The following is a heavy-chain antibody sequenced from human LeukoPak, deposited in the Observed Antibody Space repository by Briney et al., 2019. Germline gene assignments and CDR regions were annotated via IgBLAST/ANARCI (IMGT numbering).Heavy chain of an antibody. Sequence: SETLSLTCTVSGGSISGYFWNWIGQPPGKGLEWIGYIYYSGSTNYNPSLKSRVTISVDTSKNQFSLKLSSVTAADTAVYFCARASHFDYWGQGTLVTVSS. V-gene: IGHV4-59*08. J-gene: IGHJ4*02. CDR3: ARASHFDY. CDR2: IYYSGST. CDR1: GGSISGYF.